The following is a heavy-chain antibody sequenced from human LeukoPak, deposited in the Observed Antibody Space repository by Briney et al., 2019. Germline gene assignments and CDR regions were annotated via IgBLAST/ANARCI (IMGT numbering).Heavy chain of an antibody. J-gene: IGHJ4*02. CDR1: GFTFSSSA. CDR3: AKDFGFLDCGGDCGGVFDY. CDR2: ISGSGGST. D-gene: IGHD2-21*02. Sequence: PGGSLRLSCAASGFTFSSSAMSWVRQAPGKGLDWVSSISGSGGSTYYADSVKGRFTISRDNSKNTLYLQMNSLRAEDTAVYYCAKDFGFLDCGGDCGGVFDYWGQGTLVTVSS. V-gene: IGHV3-23*01.